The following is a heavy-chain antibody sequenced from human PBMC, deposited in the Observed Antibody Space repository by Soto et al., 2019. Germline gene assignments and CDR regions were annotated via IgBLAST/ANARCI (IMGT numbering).Heavy chain of an antibody. CDR1: GYTFTSSG. Sequence: ASVKVSCKASGYTFTSSGIRWVRQAPGQGLEWLGWISTDNGNTNYAQHLQGRVSLTTDTSTSTAYMELGSLRSDDTAVYYCARQYSSGWYGYYYGMDVWGQGTTVTVSS. CDR3: ARQYSSGWYGYYYGMDV. CDR2: ISTDNGNT. D-gene: IGHD6-19*01. V-gene: IGHV1-18*01. J-gene: IGHJ6*02.